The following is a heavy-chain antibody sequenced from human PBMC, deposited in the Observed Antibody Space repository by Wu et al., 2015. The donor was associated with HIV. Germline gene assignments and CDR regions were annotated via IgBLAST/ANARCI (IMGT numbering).Heavy chain of an antibody. CDR3: ARDGVAAEFDY. CDR2: ISAYNGNT. J-gene: IGHJ4*02. Sequence: QVQLVQSGAEVKKPGASVKSPARLLVTPFTSYGISWVRQAPGQGLEWMGWISAYNGNTNYAQKLQGRVTMTTDTSTSTAYMELRSLRSDDTAVYYCARDGVAAEFDYWGQGTLVTVSS. D-gene: IGHD6-13*01. V-gene: IGHV1-18*01. CDR1: VTPFTSYG.